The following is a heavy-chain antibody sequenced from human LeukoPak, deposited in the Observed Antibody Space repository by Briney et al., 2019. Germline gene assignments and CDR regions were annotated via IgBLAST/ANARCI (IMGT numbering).Heavy chain of an antibody. Sequence: PSETLSLTCTVSGGSISSYYWSWIRQPPGKGLEWIGYIYYSGSTNYNPSLKSRVTISVDTSKNRFSLKLSSVTAADTAVYYCARRGGGNIDAFDIWGQGTMVTVSS. CDR3: ARRGGGNIDAFDI. CDR2: IYYSGST. D-gene: IGHD4-23*01. CDR1: GGSISSYY. V-gene: IGHV4-59*01. J-gene: IGHJ3*02.